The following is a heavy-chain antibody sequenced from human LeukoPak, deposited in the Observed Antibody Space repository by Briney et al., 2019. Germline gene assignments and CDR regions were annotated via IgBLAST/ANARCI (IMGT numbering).Heavy chain of an antibody. Sequence: PSETLSLTCTVSGGSISSYYWSWIRQPPGKGLEWTEYIYYSGSTNYNPSLKSRVTISVDTSKNQFSLKLSSVTAADTAVYYCARRGYSYGTRRYYYMDVWGKGTTVTISS. V-gene: IGHV4-59*01. D-gene: IGHD5-18*01. CDR3: ARRGYSYGTRRYYYMDV. CDR1: GGSISSYY. J-gene: IGHJ6*03. CDR2: IYYSGST.